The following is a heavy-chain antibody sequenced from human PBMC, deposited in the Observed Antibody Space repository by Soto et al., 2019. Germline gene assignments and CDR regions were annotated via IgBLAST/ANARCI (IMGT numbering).Heavy chain of an antibody. CDR1: GFTFSSYA. Sequence: GGSLRLSCAASGFTFSSYAMSWVRQAPGTGLEWVSGISGSGDNTYYADSEKGRLTISRDNSENTLYLQMNSLRAEDTAVYYCAKAADYSVSGSHYLLFDYWGQGTLVTVSS. CDR3: AKAADYSVSGSHYLLFDY. D-gene: IGHD3-10*01. CDR2: ISGSGDNT. J-gene: IGHJ4*02. V-gene: IGHV3-23*01.